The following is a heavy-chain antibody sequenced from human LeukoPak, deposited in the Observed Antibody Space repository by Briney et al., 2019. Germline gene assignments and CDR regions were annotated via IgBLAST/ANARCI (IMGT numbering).Heavy chain of an antibody. CDR2: IYYSGST. CDR1: GGSISSSSYY. CDR3: AARYIAVASYYYGMDV. V-gene: IGHV4-39*07. Sequence: SETLSLTCTVSGGSISSSSYYWGWIRQPPGKGLEWIGSIYYSGSTYYNPSLKSRVTISVDTSKNQFSLKLSSVTAADTAVYYCAARYIAVASYYYGMDVWGQGTTVTVSS. D-gene: IGHD6-19*01. J-gene: IGHJ6*02.